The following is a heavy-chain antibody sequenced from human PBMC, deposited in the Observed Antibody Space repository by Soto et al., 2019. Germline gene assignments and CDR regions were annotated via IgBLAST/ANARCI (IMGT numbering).Heavy chain of an antibody. V-gene: IGHV3-30*18. J-gene: IGHJ6*02. D-gene: IGHD2-2*03. CDR2: ISYDGSNK. Sequence: GGSLRLSCAASGFTFSSYGMHWVCQAPGKGLEWVAVISYDGSNKYYADSVKGRFTISRDNSKNTLYLQMNSLRAEDTAVYYCAKDGYCSSTSCYPTALYYYYYYGMDVWGQGTTVTVSS. CDR3: AKDGYCSSTSCYPTALYYYYYYGMDV. CDR1: GFTFSSYG.